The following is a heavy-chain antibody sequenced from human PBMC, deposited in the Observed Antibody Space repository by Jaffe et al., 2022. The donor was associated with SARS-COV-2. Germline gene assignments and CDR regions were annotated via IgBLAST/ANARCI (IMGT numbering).Heavy chain of an antibody. Sequence: EVQLVESGGHLVQPGGSLRLSCTDSTFSVNNNYVTWVRQAPGKGLEWVSIIYLGITTYSADSVKGRFTVSRDKSKSTVFLQMNSLKAEDTAVYYCARDMDLHYDSSIGRYNYAMDVWGRGTAVTVSS. V-gene: IGHV3-66*02. CDR2: IYLGITT. J-gene: IGHJ6*02. CDR1: TFSVNNNY. D-gene: IGHD3-22*01. CDR3: ARDMDLHYDSSIGRYNYAMDV.